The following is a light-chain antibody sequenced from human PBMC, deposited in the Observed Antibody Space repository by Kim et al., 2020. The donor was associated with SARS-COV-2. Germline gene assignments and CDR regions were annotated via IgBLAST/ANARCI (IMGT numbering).Light chain of an antibody. V-gene: IGKV3-20*01. J-gene: IGKJ5*01. Sequence: SPGERATLSCRASQSVTSSHLAWYQQKPGQAPRLLIYAASTRATGIPDRFSGSGSGTDFTLTISRPEPEDFAVYSCQQYHSSPITFGQGTRLEIK. CDR2: AAS. CDR1: QSVTSSH. CDR3: QQYHSSPIT.